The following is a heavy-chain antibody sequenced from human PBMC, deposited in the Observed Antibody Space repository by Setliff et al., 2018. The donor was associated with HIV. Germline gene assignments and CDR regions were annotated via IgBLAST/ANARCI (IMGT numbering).Heavy chain of an antibody. CDR3: ARHLGLPDATDYMDV. Sequence: GESLKISCKGSGSTFANYWIGWVRQMPGKGLEWMGIIYLGDSDTRYSPSFQGQVTISADKSISTAYLQWSSLKASDTAIYYCARHLGLPDATDYMDVWGKGTTVTVSS. V-gene: IGHV5-51*01. J-gene: IGHJ6*03. CDR1: GSTFANYW. D-gene: IGHD2-2*01. CDR2: IYLGDSDT.